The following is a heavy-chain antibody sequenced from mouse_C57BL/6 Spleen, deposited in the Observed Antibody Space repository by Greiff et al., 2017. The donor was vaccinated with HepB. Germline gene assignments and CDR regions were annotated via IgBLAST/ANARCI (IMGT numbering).Heavy chain of an antibody. CDR2: INPNNGGT. CDR3: ARNYGSSQSPYWYFDV. Sequence: VQLQQSGPELVKPGASVKMSCKASGYTFTDYNMHWVKQNHGKSLEWIGYINPNNGGTSYNQKFKGKATLTVNKSSSTAYMELRSLTSEDSAVYYCARNYGSSQSPYWYFDVWGTGTTVTVSS. CDR1: GYTFTDYN. J-gene: IGHJ1*03. D-gene: IGHD1-1*01. V-gene: IGHV1-22*01.